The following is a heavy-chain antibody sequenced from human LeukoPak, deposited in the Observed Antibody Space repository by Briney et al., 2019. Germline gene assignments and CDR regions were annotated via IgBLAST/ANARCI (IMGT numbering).Heavy chain of an antibody. V-gene: IGHV4-59*10. D-gene: IGHD3-10*01. CDR1: GGSFRGYY. J-gene: IGHJ4*02. Sequence: PSETLSLTCAVYGGSFRGYYWSWIPQPPGKVGELVGRIYTSGSTNYNPSLKSRLTLPVDTSKNQFSLRLSSAAAEDTALDYGASNSFDYYGSGSHSVDYWGQGTLVTVSS. CDR2: IYTSGST. CDR3: ASNSFDYYGSGSHSVDY.